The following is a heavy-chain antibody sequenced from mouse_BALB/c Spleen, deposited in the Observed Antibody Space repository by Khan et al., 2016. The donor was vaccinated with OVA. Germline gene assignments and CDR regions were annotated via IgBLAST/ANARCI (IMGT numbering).Heavy chain of an antibody. CDR1: GYTFTDYY. CDR3: AREWAAWFPY. D-gene: IGHD1-3*01. V-gene: IGHV1-77*01. Sequence: QVQLKESGAELARPGASVKLPCKASGYTFTDYYINWMRQRTGQGLEWIGEFYPGSDNTYYNEKFKGKATLTADKSSSTAYMQLSSLTSEDSAVYFCAREWAAWFPYWGQGTLVTVSA. J-gene: IGHJ3*01. CDR2: FYPGSDNT.